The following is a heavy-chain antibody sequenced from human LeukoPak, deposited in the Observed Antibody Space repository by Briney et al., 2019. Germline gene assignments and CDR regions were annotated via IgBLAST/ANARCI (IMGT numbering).Heavy chain of an antibody. CDR2: ISSTSSYI. D-gene: IGHD3-10*01. CDR1: GFTFSSYS. Sequence: GGSLRLSCAASGFTFSSYSMNWVRQAPGKGLEWVSSISSTSSYIYYADSVKGRFTISRDNAKNSLYLQMNSLRAEDTAVYYCAKVTYGSGTYGAFDYWGQGTLVTVSS. CDR3: AKVTYGSGTYGAFDY. V-gene: IGHV3-21*04. J-gene: IGHJ4*02.